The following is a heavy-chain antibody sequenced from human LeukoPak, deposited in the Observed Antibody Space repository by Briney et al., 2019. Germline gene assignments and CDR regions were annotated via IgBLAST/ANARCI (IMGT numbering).Heavy chain of an antibody. V-gene: IGHV3-53*01. Sequence: GGSLRLSCAAPGFTVSSNYMSWVRQAPGKGLEWVSVIYSGGSTYYADSVKGRFTISRDNSKNTLYLQMNSLRAEDTAVYYCARVGWFADAFDIWGQGTMVTVSS. CDR3: ARVGWFADAFDI. CDR2: IYSGGST. CDR1: GFTVSSNY. D-gene: IGHD3-10*01. J-gene: IGHJ3*02.